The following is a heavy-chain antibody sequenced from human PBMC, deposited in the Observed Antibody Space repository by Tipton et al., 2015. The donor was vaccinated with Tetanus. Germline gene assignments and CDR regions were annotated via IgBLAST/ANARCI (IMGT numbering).Heavy chain of an antibody. CDR3: ARPPHRIRRDTAY. CDR1: GGAFTNYA. Sequence: QLVQSGAEVKKPGSSVKVSCKASGGAFTNYALSWVRQAPGQGLEWVGGITPIFGTTNSAPKFQGRVTITADESTNTAYMDLSSLRSEDTAVNCCARPPHRIRRDTAYWGKGPQITVSS. CDR2: ITPIFGTT. D-gene: IGHD1-14*01. J-gene: IGHJ4*02. V-gene: IGHV1-69*01.